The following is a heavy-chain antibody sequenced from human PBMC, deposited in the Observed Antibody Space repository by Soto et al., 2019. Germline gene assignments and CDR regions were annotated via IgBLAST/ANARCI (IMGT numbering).Heavy chain of an antibody. CDR2: TKTDGGTT. V-gene: IGHV3-15*07. CDR1: GFTFSNAW. Sequence: EVQLVESGGGLVKPGGSLRLSCAASGFTFSNAWMKTKTDGGTTDYAAPVKGRFTISRDDSKNTLYLQMNSLKTEDTDVYYCTTRPGSSLDYWGQGTLVTVSS. J-gene: IGHJ4*02. D-gene: IGHD1-26*01. CDR3: TTRPGSSLDY.